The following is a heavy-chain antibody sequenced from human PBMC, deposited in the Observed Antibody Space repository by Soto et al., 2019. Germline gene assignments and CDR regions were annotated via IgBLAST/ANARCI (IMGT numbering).Heavy chain of an antibody. V-gene: IGHV3-21*01. J-gene: IGHJ5*01. CDR2: ISSGSSYI. CDR3: ARDILSGGAYPDS. D-gene: IGHD3-16*01. Sequence: PGGSLRLSCAASGFTFSTYTMNWVRQAPGKGLEWISSISSGSSYIHYAGSVKGRFTISRDNAKNSLFLQMNSLGADDTAVYYCARDILSGGAYPDSWGQGTKVTVSS. CDR1: GFTFSTYT.